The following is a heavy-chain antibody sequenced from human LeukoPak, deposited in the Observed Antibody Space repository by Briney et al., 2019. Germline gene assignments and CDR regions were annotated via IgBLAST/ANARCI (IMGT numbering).Heavy chain of an antibody. CDR2: ISGYNGDT. CDR3: ARFQDSDKLRYYYQYGMDV. CDR1: GYIFASYR. D-gene: IGHD1-26*01. Sequence: ASVTVSCKASGYIFASYRISWVRQAPGQGLEWMGWISGYNGDTNYAQKLQGGVTMTTDTSTSTAYMELRSLRSDDTAVYYCARFQDSDKLRYYYQYGMDVWGQGTTVTVSS. V-gene: IGHV1-18*01. J-gene: IGHJ6*02.